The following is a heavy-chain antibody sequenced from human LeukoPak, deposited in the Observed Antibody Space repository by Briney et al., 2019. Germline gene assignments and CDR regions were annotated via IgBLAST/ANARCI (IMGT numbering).Heavy chain of an antibody. CDR3: ARDIKRSRARWENLGFDP. D-gene: IGHD1-14*01. CDR1: GYTFTGYY. Sequence: GASVKVSCKASGYTFTGYYMHWVRQAPGQGLEWMGWINPNSGGTNYAQKFQGRVTMTRDTSISTAYMELRSLRPDDTAVYYCARDIKRSRARWENLGFDPWGQGTLVTVSS. J-gene: IGHJ5*02. CDR2: INPNSGGT. V-gene: IGHV1-2*02.